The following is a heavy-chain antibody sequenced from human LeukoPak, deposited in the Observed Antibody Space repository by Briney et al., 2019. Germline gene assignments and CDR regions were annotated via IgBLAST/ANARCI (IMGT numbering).Heavy chain of an antibody. D-gene: IGHD5-18*01. J-gene: IGHJ6*03. CDR1: GYSISSGYY. Sequence: SETLSLTCSVSGYSISSGYYWGWIRQPPGKGLEWIGSVYHSGSTYYNPSLKSRVTISVDRSRNQFSLNLNSVTAADTAVYSCARGRYTYGSSYYMDVWGKGTTVTVSS. CDR2: VYHSGST. CDR3: ARGRYTYGSSYYMDV. V-gene: IGHV4-38-2*02.